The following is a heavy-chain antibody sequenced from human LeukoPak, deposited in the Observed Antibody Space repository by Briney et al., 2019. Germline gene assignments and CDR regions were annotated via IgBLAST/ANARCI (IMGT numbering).Heavy chain of an antibody. J-gene: IGHJ4*02. CDR3: VSCPGGNSDVSSVDY. V-gene: IGHV1-2*02. CDR1: GYSFIDYY. D-gene: IGHD5/OR15-5a*01. CDR2: ITHYSGAR. Sequence: ASVKLSRNASGYSFIDYYIHWGREAPGQGFEWMGWITHYSGARKLAQKFQGRVTLTRDTSISTAYMEMTSRASDDTAVDYCVSCPGGNSDVSSVDYWGQGTLVTVSS.